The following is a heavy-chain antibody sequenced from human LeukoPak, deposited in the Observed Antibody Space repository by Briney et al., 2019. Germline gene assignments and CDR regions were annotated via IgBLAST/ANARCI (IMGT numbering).Heavy chain of an antibody. J-gene: IGHJ4*02. CDR1: GGSFSGLY. CDR3: ASGPVLEYDGSGYYYFDY. D-gene: IGHD3-22*01. CDR2: INHCGST. Sequence: SAETLSLTCALYGGSFSGLYWRWIRQPPGEGGEGIGEINHCGSTNYHTSFKRRVTISVETSKKQVSLTLRSVTAADTAVYYCASGPVLEYDGSGYYYFDYWGQGALVTVSS. V-gene: IGHV4-34*01.